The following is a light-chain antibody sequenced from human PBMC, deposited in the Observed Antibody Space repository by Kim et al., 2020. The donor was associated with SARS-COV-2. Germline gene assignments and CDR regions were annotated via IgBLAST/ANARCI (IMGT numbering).Light chain of an antibody. CDR2: GTS. CDR1: PSLSSRF. J-gene: IGKJ4*01. V-gene: IGKV3-20*01. Sequence: DIVLSQSPATSSLSPGERATLSCTSSPSLSSRFLAWYQQKPGQAPRPLIYGTSSRATGVPDRFSSTGSGTVFTPTISRLEPDDFAVYYCRLYDSSPPRVTFGGGTKVDIK. CDR3: RLYDSSPPRVT.